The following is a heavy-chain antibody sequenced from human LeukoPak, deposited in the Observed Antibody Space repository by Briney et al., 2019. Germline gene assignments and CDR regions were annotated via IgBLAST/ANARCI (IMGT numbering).Heavy chain of an antibody. Sequence: GGSLRLSCAASGFTFSSYLMSWVRQAPRKGREGVANIRQDGSEQYYVDALKGRFTISRDNTKNALYLKMNSLRAEDTAIYYCGTSYARGWYGFWDYWGQGTLVTVSS. J-gene: IGHJ4*02. CDR2: IRQDGSEQ. CDR3: GTSYARGWYGFWDY. CDR1: GFTFSSYL. V-gene: IGHV3-7*01. D-gene: IGHD6-19*01.